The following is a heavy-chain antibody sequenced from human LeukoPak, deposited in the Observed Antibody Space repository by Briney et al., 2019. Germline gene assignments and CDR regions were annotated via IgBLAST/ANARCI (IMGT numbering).Heavy chain of an antibody. CDR1: GGSFSGYY. CDR3: ARDSPDTAMVTDYYYMDV. D-gene: IGHD5-18*01. CDR2: IYHSGST. Sequence: SETLSLTCAVYGGSFSGYYWSWIRQPPGKGLEWIGYIYHSGSTYYNPSLKSRVTISVDRSKNQFSLKLSSVTAADTAVYYCARDSPDTAMVTDYYYMDVWGKGTTVTVSS. J-gene: IGHJ6*03. V-gene: IGHV4-34*01.